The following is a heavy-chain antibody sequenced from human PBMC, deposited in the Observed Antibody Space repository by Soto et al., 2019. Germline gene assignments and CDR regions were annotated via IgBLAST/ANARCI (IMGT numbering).Heavy chain of an antibody. D-gene: IGHD1-26*01. J-gene: IGHJ4*02. V-gene: IGHV3-23*01. CDR3: AKDRSSGSYSKRADY. CDR1: GFTFNSYA. CDR2: TSGSGGNT. Sequence: GGSLRLSCAASGFTFNSYAMSWVRQAPGKGLEWVSGTSGSGGNTYYADSVKGRFTISRDNSKNTLYLQMNSLRAEDTAVYYCAKDRSSGSYSKRADYWGQGTLVTVSS.